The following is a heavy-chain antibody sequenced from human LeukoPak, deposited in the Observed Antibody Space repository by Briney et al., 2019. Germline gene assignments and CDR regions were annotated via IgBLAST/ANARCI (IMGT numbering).Heavy chain of an antibody. CDR2: ISDGGSSL. J-gene: IGHJ4*02. V-gene: IGHV3-11*04. CDR1: RFRFSDYH. D-gene: IGHD5-24*01. Sequence: GGSLRLSCAASRFRFSDYHMRWIRQAPGKGLEWVSYISDGGSSLYYADSVKGRFTISRDNAKNSLYLQMNSLRAEDTAVYDCAREPGYNSPFDNWGQGTLVTVSS. CDR3: AREPGYNSPFDN.